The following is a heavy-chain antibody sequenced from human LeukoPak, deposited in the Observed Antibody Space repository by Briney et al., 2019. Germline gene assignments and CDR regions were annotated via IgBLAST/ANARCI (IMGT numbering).Heavy chain of an antibody. CDR2: VHYSGST. V-gene: IGHV4-59*01. J-gene: IGHJ6*02. D-gene: IGHD1-26*01. Sequence: SETLSLTCTVSGGSISPYYWTWSRQPPGKGLEWIGYVHYSGSTKYNPSLKSRVTISLDTSKNQFSLKLTSVTAADTAVYYCARSYSGTGYYYYGMDVWGQGTTVTVSS. CDR3: ARSYSGTGYYYYGMDV. CDR1: GGSISPYY.